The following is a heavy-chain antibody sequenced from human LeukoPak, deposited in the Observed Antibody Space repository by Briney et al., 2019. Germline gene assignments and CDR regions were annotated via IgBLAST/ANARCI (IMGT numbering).Heavy chain of an antibody. Sequence: GGSLRLSCAASGFSFSTYAMNWVRQAPGKGLEWVAVISYDGSNKYYADSVKGRFTISRDNSKNTLYLQMNSLRAEDTAVYYCAREIAVAGNFDYWGQGTLVTVSS. CDR1: GFSFSTYA. CDR3: AREIAVAGNFDY. V-gene: IGHV3-30-3*01. J-gene: IGHJ4*02. CDR2: ISYDGSNK. D-gene: IGHD6-19*01.